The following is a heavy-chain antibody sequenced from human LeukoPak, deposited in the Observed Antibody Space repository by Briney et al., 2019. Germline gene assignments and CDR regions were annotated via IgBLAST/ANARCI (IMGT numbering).Heavy chain of an antibody. V-gene: IGHV4-59*12. J-gene: IGHJ6*02. CDR2: IYYSGST. CDR1: GGSISSYY. Sequence: SETLSLTCTVSGGSISSYYWSWIRQPPGKGLEWIGYIYYSGSTNYNPSLKSRVTMSVDTSKTQFSLKLTAVTAADTAVYYCARESVQRNISGWPYYYYYYGMDVWGQGTTVTVSS. CDR3: ARESVQRNISGWPYYYYYYGMDV. D-gene: IGHD6-19*01.